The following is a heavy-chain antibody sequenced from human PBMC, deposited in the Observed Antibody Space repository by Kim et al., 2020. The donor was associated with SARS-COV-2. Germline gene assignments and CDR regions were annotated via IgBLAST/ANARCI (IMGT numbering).Heavy chain of an antibody. D-gene: IGHD4-17*01. J-gene: IGHJ4*02. CDR2: ISYDGSNK. V-gene: IGHV3-30*04. CDR1: GFTFSSYA. CDR3: ARADNYGDYAFDY. Sequence: GGSLRLSCAASGFTFSSYAMHWVRQAPGKGLEWVAVISYDGSNKYYVDSVKGRFTISRDNSKNTLYLQMNSLRAEDTAVYYCARADNYGDYAFDYWGQGTLVTVSS.